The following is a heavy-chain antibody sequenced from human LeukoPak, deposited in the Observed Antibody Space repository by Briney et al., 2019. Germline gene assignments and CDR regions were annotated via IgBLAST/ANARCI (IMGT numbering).Heavy chain of an antibody. J-gene: IGHJ6*02. CDR2: IYSGGST. V-gene: IGHV3-53*01. Sequence: GGSLRLSCAASGFTVSSNYMSWVRQAPGKGLEWVSVIYSGGSTYYADSVKGRFTISRDNSKNTLYLQMNSLRAEDTAVYYCARALFAGAFYGMDVWGQGTTVTVSS. CDR1: GFTVSSNY. D-gene: IGHD3-10*01. CDR3: ARALFAGAFYGMDV.